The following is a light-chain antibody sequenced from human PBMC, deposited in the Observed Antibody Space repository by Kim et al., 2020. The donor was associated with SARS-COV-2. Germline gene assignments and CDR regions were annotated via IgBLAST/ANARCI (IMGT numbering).Light chain of an antibody. V-gene: IGKV1-39*01. J-gene: IGKJ1*01. CDR3: QQTYTTPPT. CDR1: QTITTD. Sequence: DIQMTQSPSSLSASVGDRVTITCRASQTITTDLNWYQQKPGKAPNLLIYAASRLQSGVPSRFSGSGSGTDFTLTISSLQPEDFATYFCQQTYTTPPTFGQGTKVEI. CDR2: AAS.